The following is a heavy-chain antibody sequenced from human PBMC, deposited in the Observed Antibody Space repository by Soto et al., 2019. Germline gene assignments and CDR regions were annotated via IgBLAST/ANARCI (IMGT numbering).Heavy chain of an antibody. CDR2: ISGSGDNT. CDR3: AKSPPPTIFGVIIHYFDQ. Sequence: GGSLRLSCAASGITFSSFAMTWVRQAPGKGLEWVSGISGSGDNTYYGDSVKGRFTISRDNSKNTLYLQLNSLRAEDTAIYYCAKSPPPTIFGVIIHYFDQWGQGTLVTVSS. J-gene: IGHJ4*02. V-gene: IGHV3-23*01. D-gene: IGHD3-3*01. CDR1: GITFSSFA.